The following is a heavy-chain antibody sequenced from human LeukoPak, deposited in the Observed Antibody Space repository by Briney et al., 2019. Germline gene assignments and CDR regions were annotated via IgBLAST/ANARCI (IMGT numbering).Heavy chain of an antibody. CDR3: ARDPNGSPSFDY. D-gene: IGHD3-10*01. J-gene: IGHJ4*02. V-gene: IGHV3-21*01. Sequence: GGSLRLSCAPSGFTFSSYSMNWVRQAPGKGLEWVSSISSSSSYIYYADSVKGRFAISRDNAKNSLYLQMNSLRAEDTAVYYCARDPNGSPSFDYWGQGTLVTVSS. CDR1: GFTFSSYS. CDR2: ISSSSSYI.